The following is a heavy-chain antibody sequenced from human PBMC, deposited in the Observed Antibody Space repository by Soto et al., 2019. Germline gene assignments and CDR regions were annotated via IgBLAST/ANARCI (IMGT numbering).Heavy chain of an antibody. J-gene: IGHJ6*02. Sequence: GWSLRLSCISSGFTFRTYTMNWVRQAPGKGLEWVSGIRGFSPYTFYAESVRGRFTISRDNAKNSLFLQMDSLRAEDTAVYYCARDRGYDSHDYYYNAMDVWGQGTTVTVYS. V-gene: IGHV3-21*01. CDR2: IRGFSPYT. CDR1: GFTFRTYT. D-gene: IGHD3-10*01. CDR3: ARDRGYDSHDYYYNAMDV.